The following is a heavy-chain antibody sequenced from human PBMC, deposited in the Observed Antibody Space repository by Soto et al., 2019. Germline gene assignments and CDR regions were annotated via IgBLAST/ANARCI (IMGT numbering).Heavy chain of an antibody. CDR1: GFTFSSYS. V-gene: IGHV3-21*01. J-gene: IGHJ3*02. Sequence: PGGSLRLSCAASGFTFSSYSMNWVRQAPGKGLEWVSSISSSSSYIYYADSVKGRFTISRDNAKNSLYLQMNSLRAEDTAVYYCARDHGVSGWRNDAFDIWGQGTMVTVSS. D-gene: IGHD2-8*01. CDR3: ARDHGVSGWRNDAFDI. CDR2: ISSSSSYI.